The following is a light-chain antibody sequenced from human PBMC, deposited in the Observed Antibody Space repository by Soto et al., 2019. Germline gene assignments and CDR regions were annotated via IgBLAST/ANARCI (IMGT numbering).Light chain of an antibody. V-gene: IGLV1-44*01. CDR3: AAWDDSLNGVV. Sequence: QAVVTQPPSASGTPGQRVTISCSGSSSNIGSNTVNWYQQLPGTAPKLLIYSNNQRPSGGPDRFSGSKSGTSASLAISGLQSEDEADYYCAAWDDSLNGVVFGGGTQLTVL. J-gene: IGLJ2*01. CDR1: SSNIGSNT. CDR2: SNN.